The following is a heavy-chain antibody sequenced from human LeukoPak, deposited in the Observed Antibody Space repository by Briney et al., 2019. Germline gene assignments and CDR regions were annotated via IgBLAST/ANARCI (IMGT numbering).Heavy chain of an antibody. Sequence: ASVKVSCKASGYTFTGYYMHWVRQAPGQGLEWMGWINPNSDGTNYAQKFQGRVTMTRDTSISTAYMELSRLRSDDTAVYYCARAYCSSTSCYCMDYWGQGTLVTVSS. J-gene: IGHJ4*02. CDR2: INPNSDGT. CDR1: GYTFTGYY. CDR3: ARAYCSSTSCYCMDY. V-gene: IGHV1-2*02. D-gene: IGHD2-2*01.